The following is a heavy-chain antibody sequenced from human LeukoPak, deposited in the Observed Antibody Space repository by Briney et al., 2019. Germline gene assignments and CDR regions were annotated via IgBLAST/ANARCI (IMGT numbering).Heavy chain of an antibody. CDR2: INHDGSNT. V-gene: IGHV3-74*01. CDR1: GFTFDDYG. CDR3: ARGGPYGSFDY. D-gene: IGHD4-17*01. J-gene: IGHJ4*02. Sequence: AGGSLRLSCAASGFTFDDYGMSWVRQAPGKGLVWVSRINHDGSNTNYADSVKGRFTLSRDNAENTVYLQMNSLRAEDTAVYYCARGGPYGSFDYWGQGTLVTVSS.